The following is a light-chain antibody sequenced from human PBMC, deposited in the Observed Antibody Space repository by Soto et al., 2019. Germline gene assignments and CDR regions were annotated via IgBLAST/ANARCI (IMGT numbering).Light chain of an antibody. Sequence: GDRVTVTCRSSQSISSWLAWYPQKPGKAPKLLIYDASSLESGVPSRFSGSGSGTECTLTISSLQPDDFETDYCQQYNSYPRTFGQGTKVDIK. CDR3: QQYNSYPRT. V-gene: IGKV1-5*01. CDR1: QSISSW. J-gene: IGKJ1*01. CDR2: DAS.